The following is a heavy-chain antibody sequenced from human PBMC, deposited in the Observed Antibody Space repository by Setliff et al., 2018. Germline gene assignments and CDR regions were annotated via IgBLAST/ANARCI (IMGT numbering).Heavy chain of an antibody. CDR1: GGSFDSGTHY. Sequence: SETLSLTCTVTGGSFDSGTHYWSWIRQPAGKVPEWIGLIQGTGNTNYNPSLQSRATISIDTSKNQISLKITSVTAADTALYSCTGTPARGTTWLSPFDYWGQ. V-gene: IGHV4-61*02. J-gene: IGHJ4*02. CDR3: TGTPARGTTWLSPFDY. D-gene: IGHD3-9*01. CDR2: IQGTGNT.